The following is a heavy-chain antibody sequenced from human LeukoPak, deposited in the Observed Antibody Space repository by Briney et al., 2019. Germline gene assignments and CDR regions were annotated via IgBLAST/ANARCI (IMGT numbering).Heavy chain of an antibody. CDR1: GGSISSYY. CDR2: IYYSGST. J-gene: IGHJ5*02. Sequence: SETLSLTCTVSGGSISSYYWSWIRQPPGKGLEWIGYIYYSGSTNYNPSLKSRVTISVDTSKNQFSLKLSSVTAADTAVYYCARGLVVVTTIPGWFDPWGQGTLVTVSS. D-gene: IGHD2-21*02. V-gene: IGHV4-59*12. CDR3: ARGLVVVTTIPGWFDP.